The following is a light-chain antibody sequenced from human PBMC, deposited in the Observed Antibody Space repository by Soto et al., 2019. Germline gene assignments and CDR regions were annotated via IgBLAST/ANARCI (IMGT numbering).Light chain of an antibody. CDR3: QQYGPAPIT. V-gene: IGKV3-20*01. CDR2: DAS. CDR1: QSVASGH. Sequence: ELVLTQSPGTLSLSPGERPTLSCRASQSVASGHLAWYQQTAGQAPRXXVSDASSRATGIPDRFSAISYGTAGTLTLRRLEPEDASMYDGQQYGPAPITFGQGARLEIK. J-gene: IGKJ5*01.